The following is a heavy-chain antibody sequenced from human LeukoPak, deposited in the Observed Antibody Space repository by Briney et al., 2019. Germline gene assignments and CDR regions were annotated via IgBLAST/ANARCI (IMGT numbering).Heavy chain of an antibody. D-gene: IGHD4-17*01. V-gene: IGHV3-30*02. CDR1: GFTFSSYS. J-gene: IGHJ6*03. CDR3: AKDFYGDYKPYYYYMDV. CDR2: TRYDGSNK. Sequence: GGSLRLSCAASGFTFSSYSMNWVRQAPGKGLEWVAFTRYDGSNKYYADSVKGRFTISRDNSKNTLYLQMNSLRAEDTAVYYCAKDFYGDYKPYYYYMDVWGKGTTVTISS.